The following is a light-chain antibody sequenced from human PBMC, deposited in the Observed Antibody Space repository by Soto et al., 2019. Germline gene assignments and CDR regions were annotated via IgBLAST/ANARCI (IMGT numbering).Light chain of an antibody. CDR1: QSISSW. V-gene: IGKV1-5*01. Sequence: DIQMTQSPSTLSASVGERVTITCRASQSISSWLAWYQQKPGKAPKLLIYDASSLESGVPSRFSGSGSGTEFTLTISSLQPDDFATYYCQQYNSSWTFGQGTKVDIK. J-gene: IGKJ1*01. CDR3: QQYNSSWT. CDR2: DAS.